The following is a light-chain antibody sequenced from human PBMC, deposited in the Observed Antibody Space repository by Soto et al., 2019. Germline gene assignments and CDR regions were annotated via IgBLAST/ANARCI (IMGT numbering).Light chain of an antibody. Sequence: DIQMTQSPSTLSASVGDRVIITCLASQSISTWFAWYQQKPGKVPNLLIYDVSNLESGVPSRFSGSGSGTEFTLTISSLQPDDFATYYCQQYQSYWTFGQGTKVDI. CDR2: DVS. V-gene: IGKV1-5*01. CDR3: QQYQSYWT. J-gene: IGKJ1*01. CDR1: QSISTW.